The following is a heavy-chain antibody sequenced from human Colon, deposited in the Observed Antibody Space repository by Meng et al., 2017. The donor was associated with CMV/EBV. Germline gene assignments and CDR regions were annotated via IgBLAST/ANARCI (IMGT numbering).Heavy chain of an antibody. V-gene: IGHV3-30*18. CDR2: ISYDGSNK. CDR3: AKGRTVTTQTLFDY. D-gene: IGHD4-17*01. CDR1: GFTFIDYG. J-gene: IGHJ4*02. Sequence: SGFTFIDYGMHWVRQAPGKGLEWVAVISYDGSNKYYADTVKGRFTTSRDNSKNTLSLQMNSLRAEDTAVYYCAKGRTVTTQTLFDYWGQGTLVTVSS.